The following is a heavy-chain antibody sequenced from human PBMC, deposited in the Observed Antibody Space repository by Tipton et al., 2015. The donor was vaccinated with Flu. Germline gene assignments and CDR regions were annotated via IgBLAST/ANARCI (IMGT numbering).Heavy chain of an antibody. Sequence: SLRLSCAASGFTFSSYAMSWVRQAPGKGLECVSSISGSGGSTYYADSVKGRFTISRDNSQNTLYLQMNSLRAEDTAMYYCAKDPPVAGTSRSFQPWGQGPLVPVPS. D-gene: IGHD6-19*01. CDR2: ISGSGGST. V-gene: IGHV3-23*01. CDR1: GFTFSSYA. CDR3: AKDPPVAGTSRSFQP. J-gene: IGHJ1*01.